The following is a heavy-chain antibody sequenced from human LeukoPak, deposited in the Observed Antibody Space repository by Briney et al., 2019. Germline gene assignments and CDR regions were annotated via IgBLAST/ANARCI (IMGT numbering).Heavy chain of an antibody. CDR3: AKDMGQWLVNRGVDY. Sequence: GGSLRLSCAASGFTFSSYSMNWVRQAPGKGLEWVSSISSSSSYIYYADSVKGRFTISRDNAKNSLYLQMNSLRAEDTALYYCAKDMGQWLVNRGVDYWGQGTLVTVSS. D-gene: IGHD6-19*01. CDR2: ISSSSSYI. J-gene: IGHJ4*02. V-gene: IGHV3-21*04. CDR1: GFTFSSYS.